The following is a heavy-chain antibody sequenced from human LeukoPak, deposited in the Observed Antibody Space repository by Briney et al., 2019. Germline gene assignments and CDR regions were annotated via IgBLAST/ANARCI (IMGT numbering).Heavy chain of an antibody. Sequence: PGGSLRLSCAASGFSFSYYGVHWVRQAPGKGLEWVALISYDGGDKYFADSVKGRFSISRDNSQNTLFLQMNSLITEDTAIYYCAKDMRPYSGDRSFPFDQWGQGTLVIVSS. D-gene: IGHD1-26*01. V-gene: IGHV3-30*18. CDR2: ISYDGGDK. CDR3: AKDMRPYSGDRSFPFDQ. CDR1: GFSFSYYG. J-gene: IGHJ4*02.